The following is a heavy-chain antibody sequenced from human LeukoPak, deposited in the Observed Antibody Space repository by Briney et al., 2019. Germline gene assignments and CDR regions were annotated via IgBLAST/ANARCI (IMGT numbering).Heavy chain of an antibody. V-gene: IGHV3-11*06. CDR3: ARDSADNLD. CDR2: ISGSGDDT. D-gene: IGHD3-9*01. J-gene: IGHJ4*02. CDR1: GFTFTDSY. Sequence: PGGSLRLSCAASGFTFTDSYMTWVRQAPGKGLEWLSYISGSGDDTNYADSVRGRFTISRDNAKNSLYLQMNSLRAEDTALYYCARDSADNLDWGQGTLVTVSS.